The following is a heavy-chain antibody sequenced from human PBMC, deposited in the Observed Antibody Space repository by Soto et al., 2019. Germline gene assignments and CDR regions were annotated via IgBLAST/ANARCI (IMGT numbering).Heavy chain of an antibody. D-gene: IGHD6-19*01. J-gene: IGHJ4*02. Sequence: EVQLVDSGGGLVQPGGSLRLSCAASGFTFSSYHMHWVRQAPGKGLEWVSYISSSISTISTVYYADSVKGRFTISRDNAKNSLYLQMNSLRAEDTAVYYWASGGLAVAGTIDYWGQGTLVTVSS. CDR1: GFTFSSYH. CDR3: ASGGLAVAGTIDY. CDR2: ISSSISTISTV. V-gene: IGHV3-48*01.